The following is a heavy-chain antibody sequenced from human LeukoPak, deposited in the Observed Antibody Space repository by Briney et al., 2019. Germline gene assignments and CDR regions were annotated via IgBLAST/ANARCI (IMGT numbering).Heavy chain of an antibody. D-gene: IGHD2-2*01. Sequence: PSQTLSLTCTVSGGSISSGDYYWSWIRQPPGKGLEWIGYIYYSGSTYYNPSLKSPVTISVDTSKNQFSLKLSSVTAADTAVYYCASYVVGRNWFDPWGQGTLVTVSS. CDR1: GGSISSGDYY. V-gene: IGHV4-30-4*08. CDR2: IYYSGST. CDR3: ASYVVGRNWFDP. J-gene: IGHJ5*02.